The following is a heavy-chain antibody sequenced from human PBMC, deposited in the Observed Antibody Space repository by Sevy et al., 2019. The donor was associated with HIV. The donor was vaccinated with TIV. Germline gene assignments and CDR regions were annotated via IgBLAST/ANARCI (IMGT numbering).Heavy chain of an antibody. V-gene: IGHV3-33*01. Sequence: GGSLRLSCTTSGFTFSAYAMHWVRQAPGKGLEWVAIIWSDGAYQYHGDSVKGRFTISRDNSKNTLHLQMNSLRVEDTAVYYCARGGYYYDNAAYYAFDSWGQGTLVTVSS. D-gene: IGHD3-22*01. J-gene: IGHJ4*02. CDR3: ARGGYYYDNAAYYAFDS. CDR2: IWSDGAYQ. CDR1: GFTFSAYA.